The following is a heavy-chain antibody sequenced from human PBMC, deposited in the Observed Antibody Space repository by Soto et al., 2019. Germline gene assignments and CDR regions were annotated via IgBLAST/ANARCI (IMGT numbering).Heavy chain of an antibody. Sequence: PGGSLRLSCAASGFTFSSYGMHWVRQAPGKGLEWVAVISYDGSNKYYADSVKGRFTISRDNSKNTLYLQMNSLRAEDTAVYYCANPAGVTDYWGQGTRVTVSS. CDR2: ISYDGSNK. D-gene: IGHD5-18*01. V-gene: IGHV3-30*18. J-gene: IGHJ4*02. CDR3: ANPAGVTDY. CDR1: GFTFSSYG.